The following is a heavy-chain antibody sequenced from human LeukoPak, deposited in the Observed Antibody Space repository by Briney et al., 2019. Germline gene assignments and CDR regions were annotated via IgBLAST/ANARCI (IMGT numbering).Heavy chain of an antibody. D-gene: IGHD3-10*02. CDR1: GFSVSVNY. CDR2: IYISGST. CDR3: LLGSGSHSTGRS. Sequence: GGSLRLSCAVSGFSVSVNYMNWVRQAPGKGLEWVSVIYISGSTYYADSVKGRFTISRDNFKNTLYLQMNSLRDEDTAVYYCLLGSGSHSTGRSWGQGTLVTVSS. V-gene: IGHV3-66*01. J-gene: IGHJ4*02.